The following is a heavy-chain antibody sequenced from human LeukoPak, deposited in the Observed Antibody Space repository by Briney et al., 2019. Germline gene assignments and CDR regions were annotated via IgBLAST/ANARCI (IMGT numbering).Heavy chain of an antibody. CDR2: INHSGST. CDR1: GGSFSGYY. J-gene: IGHJ4*02. Sequence: PSETLSLTCAVYGGSFSGYYWRWIRQPPGKGLEWIGEINHSGSTNYTPSLKSRVTISGDTPKNQFSLKLSSVTAADTAVFYCARVKALWFGESLFDYWGQGTLVTVSS. CDR3: ARVKALWFGESLFDY. V-gene: IGHV4-34*01. D-gene: IGHD3-10*01.